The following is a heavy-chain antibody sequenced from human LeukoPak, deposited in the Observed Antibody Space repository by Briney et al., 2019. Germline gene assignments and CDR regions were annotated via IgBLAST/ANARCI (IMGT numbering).Heavy chain of an antibody. CDR1: GGSIDTYY. V-gene: IGHV4-59*01. D-gene: IGHD6-25*01. J-gene: IGHJ4*02. CDR2: IYYSGNT. CDR3: ATWNFLTAAAFDF. Sequence: PSETLSLTCTASGGSIDTYYWTWIRQPPGKGLEWIAYIYYSGNTNYNPSLNSRVTISLDTSKNQLSLKLSSVTAADTAVYYCATWNFLTAAAFDFWGQGTLVTVSS.